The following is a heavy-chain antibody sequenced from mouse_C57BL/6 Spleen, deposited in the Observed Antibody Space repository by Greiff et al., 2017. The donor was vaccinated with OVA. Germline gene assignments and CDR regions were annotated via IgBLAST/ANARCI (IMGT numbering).Heavy chain of an antibody. V-gene: IGHV1-15*01. CDR2: IDPETGGT. CDR3: TKGSYYGNLFDY. CDR1: GYTFTDYE. D-gene: IGHD2-10*01. J-gene: IGHJ2*01. Sequence: QVQLQQSGAELVRPGASVTLSCTASGYTFTDYEMHWVKQTPVHGLEWIGAIDPETGGTAYNQKFKGKAILTADKSSSTAYMELRSLTSEDSAVYYCTKGSYYGNLFDYWGQGTTLTVSS.